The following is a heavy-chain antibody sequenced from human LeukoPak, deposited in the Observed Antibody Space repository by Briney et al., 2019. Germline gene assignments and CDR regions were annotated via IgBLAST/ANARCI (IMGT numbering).Heavy chain of an antibody. CDR2: INHSGST. Sequence: PSETLSLTCAVYGGSFSGYYWSWIRQPPGKGLEWIGEINHSGSTNYNPSLKSRVTISVDTSKNQFSLKLSSVTAADTAVYYCARGGYYYDGTVDYWGQGTLVTVSS. V-gene: IGHV4-34*01. CDR1: GGSFSGYY. CDR3: ARGGYYYDGTVDY. D-gene: IGHD3-22*01. J-gene: IGHJ4*02.